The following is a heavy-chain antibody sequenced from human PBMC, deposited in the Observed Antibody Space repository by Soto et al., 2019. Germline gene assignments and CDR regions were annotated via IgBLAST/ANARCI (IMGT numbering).Heavy chain of an antibody. V-gene: IGHV4-30-4*01. CDR2: IYHSGST. Sequence: SETLSLTCAVSGASVTSDDYYWSWIRQPPGKGLEWIGYIYHSGSTYYNPSLQSRVSISIDTSQNQFSLKPTSLTAADTAVYYCARDPIFYYASSGYGGSYFDYWGQGSRVTSPQ. D-gene: IGHD3-22*01. J-gene: IGHJ4*02. CDR1: GASVTSDDYY. CDR3: ARDPIFYYASSGYGGSYFDY.